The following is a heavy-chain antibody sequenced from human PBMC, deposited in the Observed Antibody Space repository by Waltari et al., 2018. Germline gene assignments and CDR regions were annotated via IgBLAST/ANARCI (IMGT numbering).Heavy chain of an antibody. CDR3: ARDRAMIVVSNPLDY. D-gene: IGHD3-22*01. CDR2: IYHSGST. CDR1: GYSISSGYY. J-gene: IGHJ4*02. V-gene: IGHV4-38-2*02. Sequence: QVQLQESGPGLVKPSETLSLTCAVSGYSISSGYYWGWIRQPPGKGLEWIGSIYHSGSTYYNPSLKSRVTISVDTAKNQFSLKLSSVTAADTAVYYCARDRAMIVVSNPLDYWGQGTLVTVSS.